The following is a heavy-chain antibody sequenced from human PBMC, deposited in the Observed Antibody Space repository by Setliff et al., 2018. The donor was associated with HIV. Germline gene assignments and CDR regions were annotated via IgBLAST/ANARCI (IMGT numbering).Heavy chain of an antibody. Sequence: ASVKVSCKASGYTFTGYYMHWVRQAPGQGLEWMGWINPNSGGTNYAQKFQGRVTMTRDTSISTAYMELSRLRSDDTAVYYCARVGGGGLRLGELSSYDAFDIWGHGTMVTVSS. V-gene: IGHV1-2*02. CDR3: ARVGGGGLRLGELSSYDAFDI. CDR1: GYTFTGYY. D-gene: IGHD3-16*02. J-gene: IGHJ3*02. CDR2: INPNSGGT.